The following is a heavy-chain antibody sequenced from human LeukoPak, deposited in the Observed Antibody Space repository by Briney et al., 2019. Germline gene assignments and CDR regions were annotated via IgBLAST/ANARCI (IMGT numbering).Heavy chain of an antibody. CDR1: GFTFGDYA. CDR2: IRSKAYGGTT. V-gene: IGHV3-49*04. CDR3: TRVWNSGSFDY. J-gene: IGHJ4*02. D-gene: IGHD1-26*01. Sequence: GGSLRLSCTASGFTFGDYAMSWARQAPGKGLEWVGFIRSKAYGGTTEYAASVKGRFTISRDDSKSIAYLQMNSLKTEDTAVYYCTRVWNSGSFDYWGQGTLVTVSS.